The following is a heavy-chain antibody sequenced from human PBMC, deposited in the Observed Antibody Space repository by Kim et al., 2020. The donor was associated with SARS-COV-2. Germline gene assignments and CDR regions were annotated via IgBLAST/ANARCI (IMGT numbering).Heavy chain of an antibody. CDR1: GFTFSSYA. CDR3: ATSFGGSGSYFNY. V-gene: IGHV3-23*03. D-gene: IGHD3-10*01. Sequence: GGSLRLSCAASGFTFSSYAMSWVRQAPGKGLEWVSVIYSGGSSTYYADSVKGRFTISRDNSKNTLYLQMNSLRAEDTAVYYCATSFGGSGSYFNYWGQGNLVTVSS. J-gene: IGHJ4*02. CDR2: IYSGGSST.